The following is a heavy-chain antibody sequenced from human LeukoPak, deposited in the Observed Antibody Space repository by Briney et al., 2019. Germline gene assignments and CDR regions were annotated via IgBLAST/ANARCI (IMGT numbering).Heavy chain of an antibody. J-gene: IGHJ4*02. D-gene: IGHD6-13*01. CDR2: IYYSGST. V-gene: IGHV4-59*01. CDR3: AREGLGSSSWPTYFDY. CDR1: GGSISSYY. Sequence: SETLSLTCTVSGGSISSYYWSWIRQPPGKGLEWIGYIYYSGSTNYNPSLKSRVTISVDTSKNQFSLKLSSVTAADTAVYYCAREGLGSSSWPTYFDYWGQGTLVTVSS.